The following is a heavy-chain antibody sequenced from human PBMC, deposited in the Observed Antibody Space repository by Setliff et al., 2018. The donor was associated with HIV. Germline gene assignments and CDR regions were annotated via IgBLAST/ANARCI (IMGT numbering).Heavy chain of an antibody. CDR2: VDPEDGKT. CDR3: ATXXXSLSADH. Sequence: ASVKVSCKVSGYTFSDYYIHWVQQAPGKGLEWMGRVDPEDGKTMYSRKFQGRISITADTSTDTANMELSSLRFDDTAIYYCATXXXSLSADHWGQGTLGNVSS. CDR1: GYTFSDYY. J-gene: IGHJ4*02. V-gene: IGHV1-69-2*01.